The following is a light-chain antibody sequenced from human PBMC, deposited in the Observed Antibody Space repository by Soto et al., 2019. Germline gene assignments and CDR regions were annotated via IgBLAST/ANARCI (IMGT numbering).Light chain of an antibody. CDR3: MQALQTPYT. CDR2: LGS. Sequence: DIVMTQSPLSLPVTPGEPASISCRSSQSLLHSNGYNYLDWYLQRPGQSPQLLIYLGSNRASGVPDRFSGSGSGTDFTLKISRVEADDVGVYYCMQALQTPYTFGQGTKLEIE. V-gene: IGKV2-28*01. CDR1: QSLLHSNGYNY. J-gene: IGKJ2*01.